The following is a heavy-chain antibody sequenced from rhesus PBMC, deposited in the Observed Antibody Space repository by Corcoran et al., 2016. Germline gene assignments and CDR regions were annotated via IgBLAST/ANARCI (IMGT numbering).Heavy chain of an antibody. CDR1: GFTFSSYG. D-gene: IGHD3-9*01. CDR3: ARGHYEDDYGYYWVAFDF. J-gene: IGHJ3*01. Sequence: EVQLVESGGGLVQPGGSLRLSCAASGFTFSSYGMHWVRQAPGQGLEWVVVISYNGRKKYSAESMKDRFTISRDNSKNMLYLQMNNLKLEDTAVYYCARGHYEDDYGYYWVAFDFWGQGLRVTVSS. CDR2: ISYNGRKK. V-gene: IGHV3-54*02.